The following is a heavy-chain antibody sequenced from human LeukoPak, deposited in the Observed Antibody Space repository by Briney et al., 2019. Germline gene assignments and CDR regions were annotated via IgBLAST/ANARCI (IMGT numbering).Heavy chain of an antibody. CDR1: GFTFSSYG. CDR3: AKDGRRTWARYGMDV. V-gene: IGHV3-30*18. CDR2: ISYDGSNK. J-gene: IGHJ6*02. Sequence: PGGSLRLSCAASGFTFSSYGMHWVRQAPGKGLEWVAVISYDGSNKHYADSVKGRFTISRDNSKNTLYLQMNSLRAEDTAVYYCAKDGRRTWARYGMDVWGQGTTVTVSS. D-gene: IGHD2-2*01.